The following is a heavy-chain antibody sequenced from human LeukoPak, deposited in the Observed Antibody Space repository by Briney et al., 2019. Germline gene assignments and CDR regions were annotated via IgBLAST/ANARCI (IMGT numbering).Heavy chain of an antibody. V-gene: IGHV5-51*01. D-gene: IGHD6-19*01. CDR3: ARHVRHTRLVIRGWAYYYYMDV. Sequence: GESLKISCKGSGYSFTSYWIGWVRQMPGKGLEWMGIIYPGDSDTRYSPSFQGQVTISADKSISTAYLQWSSLKASDTAMYYCARHVRHTRLVIRGWAYYYYMDVWGKGTTVTISS. CDR2: IYPGDSDT. CDR1: GYSFTSYW. J-gene: IGHJ6*03.